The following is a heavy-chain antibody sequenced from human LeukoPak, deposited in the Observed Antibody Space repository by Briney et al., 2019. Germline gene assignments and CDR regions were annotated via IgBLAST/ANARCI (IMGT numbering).Heavy chain of an antibody. CDR2: IYHSGST. CDR1: GDSISNSHW. Sequence: SGTLSLTCAVSGDSISNSHWWSWVRQPPRKGLEWIGEIYHSGSTNFNPSLKSRVTISVDRSNNQFSLRLTSVTAADTAVYYCARGEEHGSGTVHFDYWGQGTLVTVSS. J-gene: IGHJ4*02. V-gene: IGHV4-4*02. CDR3: ARGEEHGSGTVHFDY. D-gene: IGHD3-10*01.